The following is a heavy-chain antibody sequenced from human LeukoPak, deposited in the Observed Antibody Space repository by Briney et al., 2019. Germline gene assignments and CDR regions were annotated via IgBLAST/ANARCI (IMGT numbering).Heavy chain of an antibody. CDR3: AAECSSTSCRPPPDYYYYYYGMDV. V-gene: IGHV1-69*13. D-gene: IGHD2-2*01. Sequence: SVKVSCKASGGTFSSYAISWVRQAPGQGLEWMGGIVPIFGTANYAQKFQGRVTITADESTSTAYMELSSLRSEDTAVYYCAAECSSTSCRPPPDYYYYYYGMDVWGKGTTVTVSS. CDR2: IVPIFGTA. CDR1: GGTFSSYA. J-gene: IGHJ6*04.